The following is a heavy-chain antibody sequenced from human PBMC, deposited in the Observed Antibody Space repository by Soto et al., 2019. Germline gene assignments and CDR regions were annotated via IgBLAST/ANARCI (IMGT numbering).Heavy chain of an antibody. V-gene: IGHV3-48*01. CDR2: ISSSSSTI. CDR3: ARTPYSSGWYRYDY. CDR1: GFTFSSHS. D-gene: IGHD6-19*01. J-gene: IGHJ4*02. Sequence: GGSLRLSCAASGFTFSSHSMNWVRQAPGKGLEWVSYISSSSSTIYYADSVKGRFTISRDNAKNSLYLQMNSLRAEDTAVYYCARTPYSSGWYRYDYWGQGTLVTVSS.